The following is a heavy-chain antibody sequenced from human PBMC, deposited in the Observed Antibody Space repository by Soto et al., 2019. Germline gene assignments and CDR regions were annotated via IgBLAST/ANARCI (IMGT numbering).Heavy chain of an antibody. CDR1: GASSSSSIYY. CDR3: ATLPTRIVVSLLPIPT. CDR2: IYYSGNT. Sequence: PSETLSLTCTVSGASSSSSIYYWGWIRQPPGKGLEWIGSIYYSGNTYSNPSLKSRVTISVDTSKNQFSLRLRSVTAADTAVYYCATLPTRIVVSLLPIPTWGQGILVTVSS. D-gene: IGHD2-21*01. V-gene: IGHV4-39*07. J-gene: IGHJ5*02.